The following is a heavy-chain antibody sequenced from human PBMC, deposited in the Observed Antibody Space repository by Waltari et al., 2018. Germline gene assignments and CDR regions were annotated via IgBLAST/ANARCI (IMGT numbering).Heavy chain of an antibody. Sequence: QWQLVESGGGAVQPGTSLSLSCEGSRFAFSRYGMHWVRQAPGKGLEWVADVESDGSKQYYADFVNGRFTISRDNSKNTVYLQMNSLRLEDTAIYYCAKKEWSWFDLWGQGTLVTVSS. CDR3: AKKEWSWFDL. J-gene: IGHJ5*02. D-gene: IGHD3-3*01. V-gene: IGHV3-30*18. CDR2: VESDGSKQ. CDR1: RFAFSRYG.